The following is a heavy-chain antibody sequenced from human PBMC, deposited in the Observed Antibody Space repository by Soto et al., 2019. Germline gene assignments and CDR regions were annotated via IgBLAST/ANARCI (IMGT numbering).Heavy chain of an antibody. D-gene: IGHD2-2*01. CDR1: GGSISSYY. Sequence: TSETLSLTCTVSGGSISSYYWSWIRQPPGKGLEWIGYIYYSGSTNYNPSLKSRVTISVDTSKNQFSLKLSSVTAADTAVYYCAREGYCSSTSCRFGMDVWGQGTTVTVSS. CDR2: IYYSGST. J-gene: IGHJ6*02. CDR3: AREGYCSSTSCRFGMDV. V-gene: IGHV4-59*01.